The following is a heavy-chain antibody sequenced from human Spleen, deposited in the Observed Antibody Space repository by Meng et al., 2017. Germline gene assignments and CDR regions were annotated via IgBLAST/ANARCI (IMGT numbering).Heavy chain of an antibody. CDR3: ARDRGSYYGGWFDP. CDR2: IYYSGST. J-gene: IGHJ5*02. V-gene: IGHV4-31*11. D-gene: IGHD1-26*01. Sequence: GQLQQAGPGLVKPSQTLSPTSVISAGTLCRGTSDCSWIRQHPGKRLEWIGYIYYSGSTYCNPSLKLRVTVSVTTSTNQFSLKLSSVTAAHTAVYYCARDRGSYYGGWFDPWGQGTLVTVSS. CDR1: AGTLCRGTSD.